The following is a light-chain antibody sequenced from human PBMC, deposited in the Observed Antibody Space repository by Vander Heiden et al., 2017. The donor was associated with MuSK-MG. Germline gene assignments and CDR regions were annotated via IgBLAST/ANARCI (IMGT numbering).Light chain of an antibody. CDR3: QQRCNGPPTWT. CDR2: DAS. Sequence: EIVLTQSPATLSLSPGERATLSCRASQSVSSYLAWYQQKPGQSPRLLIYDASNRATGIPARFSGSGSGTDFTLTISSLEPEDFAVYYCQQRCNGPPTWTFGQGTKVEIK. V-gene: IGKV3-11*01. CDR1: QSVSSY. J-gene: IGKJ1*01.